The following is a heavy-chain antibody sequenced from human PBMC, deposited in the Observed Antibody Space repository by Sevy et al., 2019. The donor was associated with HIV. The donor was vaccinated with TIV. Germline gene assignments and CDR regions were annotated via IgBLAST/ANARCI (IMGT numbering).Heavy chain of an antibody. CDR1: GFTFSSYA. CDR2: ISGSGGST. CDR3: AKASSTSCADCYGMDV. J-gene: IGHJ6*02. Sequence: GGYLRLSCAASGFTFSSYAMSWVRQAPGKGLEWVSVISGSGGSTYYADSVKGRFTISRDNSKNTLYLQMNSLRAEDTAVYYCAKASSTSCADCYGMDVWGQGTTVTVSS. D-gene: IGHD2-2*01. V-gene: IGHV3-23*01.